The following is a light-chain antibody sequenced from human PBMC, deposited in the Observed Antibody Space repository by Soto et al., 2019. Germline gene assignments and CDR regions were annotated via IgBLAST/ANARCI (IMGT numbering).Light chain of an antibody. CDR3: GVWDDSVNVRYL. CDR1: SSNIGRNS. J-gene: IGLJ1*01. CDR2: SNS. Sequence: QSVLTQPPSASGTPGQRVTISCSGSSSNIGRNSVNWYKQVPGTAPKILIYSNSQRPSGVPDRFSGSKSGTSASLAISGLQSEDEADYYCGVWDDSVNVRYLFGTGTKVTVL. V-gene: IGLV1-44*01.